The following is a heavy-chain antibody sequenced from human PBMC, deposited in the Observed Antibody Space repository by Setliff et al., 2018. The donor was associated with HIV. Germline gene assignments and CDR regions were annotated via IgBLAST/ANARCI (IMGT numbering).Heavy chain of an antibody. CDR1: GASSAASVNDFF. V-gene: IGHV4-39*01. Sequence: SETLSLTCSVSGASSAASVNDFFWSWIRQPPGKGLEWIGSVYYSGTTYISPSLKSRLTISIDRSTNQFSLRLNSMTAADMAMYYCARSSRGYYNPLFDYWGQGTLVTVSS. J-gene: IGHJ4*02. CDR2: VYYSGTT. CDR3: ARSSRGYYNPLFDY. D-gene: IGHD3-22*01.